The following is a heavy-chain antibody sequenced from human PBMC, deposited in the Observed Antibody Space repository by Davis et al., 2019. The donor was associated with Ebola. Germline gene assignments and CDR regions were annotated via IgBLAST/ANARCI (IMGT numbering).Heavy chain of an antibody. CDR2: IYYSGST. CDR1: GGSISSSSYY. Sequence: PSETLSLTCTVSGGSISSSSYYWGWIRQPPGKGLEWIGSIYYSGSTYYNPSLKSRVTISVDTSKNQFSLKLSSVTAADTAVYYCATITMVQGVKDYWGQGTLVTVSS. D-gene: IGHD3-10*01. J-gene: IGHJ4*02. V-gene: IGHV4-39*01. CDR3: ATITMVQGVKDY.